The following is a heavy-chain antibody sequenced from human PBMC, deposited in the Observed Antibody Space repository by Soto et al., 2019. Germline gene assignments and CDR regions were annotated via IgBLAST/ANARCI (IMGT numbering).Heavy chain of an antibody. V-gene: IGHV1-69*06. CDR3: ARDSPYYYYGMDV. J-gene: IGHJ6*02. CDR2: IIPIFGTA. CDR1: GGTFSSYA. Sequence: ASVKVSCKASGGTFSSYAISWVRQAPGQGLEWMGGIIPIFGTANYAQKFQGRVTITADKSTSTAYMELSRLRSDDTAVYYCARDSPYYYYGMDVWGQGTTVTVSS.